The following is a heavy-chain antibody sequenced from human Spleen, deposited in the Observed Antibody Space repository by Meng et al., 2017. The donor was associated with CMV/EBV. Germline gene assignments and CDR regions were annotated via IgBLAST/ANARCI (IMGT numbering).Heavy chain of an antibody. V-gene: IGHV3-30*02. D-gene: IGHD2-2*01. CDR3: AKLLGYCSSTSCSPYYYYYGMDV. Sequence: GESLKISCAASGFTFSSYSMNWVRQAPGKGLEWVAFIRYDGSNKYYADSVKGRFTISRDNSKNTLYLQMNSLRAEDTAVYYCAKLLGYCSSTSCSPYYYYYGMDVWGQGTTVTVSS. CDR1: GFTFSSYS. CDR2: IRYDGSNK. J-gene: IGHJ6*02.